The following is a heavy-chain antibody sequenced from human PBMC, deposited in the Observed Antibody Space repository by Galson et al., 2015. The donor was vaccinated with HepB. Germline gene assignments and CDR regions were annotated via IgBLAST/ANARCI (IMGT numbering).Heavy chain of an antibody. D-gene: IGHD3-22*01. CDR3: ARDDYDSSDHCSYFPDF. J-gene: IGHJ4*02. V-gene: IGHV3-30*14. CDR2: ISFAGTNT. CDR1: GFYLLTYG. Sequence: RSLSCASAGFYLLTYGMYWVRQAPGERLGWVSVISFAGTNTSYAYAVTVRFPISRDNSNNTLFLQMNSVSGDDSAVDYCARDDYDSSDHCSYFPDFWGRGTLVTVSS.